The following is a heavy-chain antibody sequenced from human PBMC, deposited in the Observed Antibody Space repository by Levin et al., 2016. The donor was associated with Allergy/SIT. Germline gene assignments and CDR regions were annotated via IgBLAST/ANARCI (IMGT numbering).Heavy chain of an antibody. CDR3: ARDALSGYYYYYGMDV. Sequence: WIRQPPGKGLEWVASIRSAGTDKYYADSMRGRFTISRDNAKNSLYLQMNSLRAEDTAVYYCARDALSGYYYYYGMDVWGQGTTVTVSS. CDR2: IRSAGTDK. V-gene: IGHV3-33*01. D-gene: IGHD5-12*01. J-gene: IGHJ6*02.